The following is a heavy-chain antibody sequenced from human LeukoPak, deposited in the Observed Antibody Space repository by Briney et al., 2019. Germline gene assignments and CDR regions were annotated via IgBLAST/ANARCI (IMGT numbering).Heavy chain of an antibody. D-gene: IGHD4-17*01. V-gene: IGHV3-48*03. CDR1: GFTLGDYA. Sequence: PGRSLRLSCTASGFTLGDYAMNWVRQAPGRGLEWVSYISSSGLTMYYADSVKGRFTISRDNAKNSLYLQMNSLRAEDTAVYYCARRTTGDDYWGQGTLVTVSS. J-gene: IGHJ4*02. CDR3: ARRTTGDDY. CDR2: ISSSGLTM.